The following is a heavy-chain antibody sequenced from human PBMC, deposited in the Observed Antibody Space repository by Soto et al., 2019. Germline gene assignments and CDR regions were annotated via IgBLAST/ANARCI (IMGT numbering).Heavy chain of an antibody. D-gene: IGHD6-25*01. CDR1: GGSLSSYY. V-gene: IGHV4-59*01. Sequence: SETLSLTCTVSGGSLSSYYWTWIRQSPGRGLEWIGYVYFSGNTNYNPSLKSRVTISIDTSKNQFSLRLASVTAADTAFYYCGSVRPSGYVLSWGQGTLVTVS. CDR2: VYFSGNT. J-gene: IGHJ5*02. CDR3: GSVRPSGYVLS.